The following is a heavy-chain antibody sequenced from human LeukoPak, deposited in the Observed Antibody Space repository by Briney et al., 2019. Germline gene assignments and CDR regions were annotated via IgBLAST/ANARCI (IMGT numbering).Heavy chain of an antibody. Sequence: GGSLRLSCAASGFTFSSYGMHWVRQAPGKGLEWVAVISYDGSDKYYADSVKGRFTISRDNSKNTLYLQMNSLRAGDTAVYYCAKAHYDIWAIDYWGQGTLVTVSS. CDR3: AKAHYDIWAIDY. J-gene: IGHJ4*02. CDR2: ISYDGSDK. V-gene: IGHV3-30*18. CDR1: GFTFSSYG. D-gene: IGHD3-9*01.